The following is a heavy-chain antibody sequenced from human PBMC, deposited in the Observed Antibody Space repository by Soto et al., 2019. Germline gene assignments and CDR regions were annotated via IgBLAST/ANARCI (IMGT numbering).Heavy chain of an antibody. CDR2: INHSGST. J-gene: IGHJ4*02. D-gene: IGHD6-19*01. V-gene: IGHV4-34*01. CDR1: GGSFSGYY. CDR3: ARVRDSSGWYYFDY. Sequence: SETLSLTSAVYGGSFSGYYWSWICQPPGKGLEWIGGINHSGSTNYNPSLKSRVTISVDTSKNQFSLKLSSVTAADTAVYYCARVRDSSGWYYFDYWGQGTLVTVSS.